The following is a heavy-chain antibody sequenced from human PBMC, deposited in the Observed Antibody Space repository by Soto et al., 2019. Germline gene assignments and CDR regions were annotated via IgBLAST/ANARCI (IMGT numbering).Heavy chain of an antibody. V-gene: IGHV1-2*04. CDR1: GYTFTGYS. D-gene: IGHD4-17*01. J-gene: IGHJ4*02. CDR3: ARDATLERTDYGDFYYFDS. CDR2: INPNSGGT. Sequence: ASLKVSCTASGYTFTGYSMHWVRQAPGQGLEWMGWINPNSGGTNYAQKLQGLVTTTRDTSISTAYMELSRLRSDDTAVYYCARDATLERTDYGDFYYFDSRGQGTLVTVAS.